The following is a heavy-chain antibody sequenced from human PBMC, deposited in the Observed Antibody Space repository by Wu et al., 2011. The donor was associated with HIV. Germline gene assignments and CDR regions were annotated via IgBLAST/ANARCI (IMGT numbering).Heavy chain of an antibody. Sequence: QVQLVQSGAEVKKPGSSVKVSCKASGGTFSTYAFSWVRRAPGQGPEWMGRVIPILGTTNYAQKFQGRVTITADESTSTTYLELSSLRSEDTAVYYCARAYDLWSGSGYYYYMDVWGKGTTVSVSS. D-gene: IGHD3-3*01. V-gene: IGHV1-69*11. J-gene: IGHJ6*03. CDR3: ARAYDLWSGSGYYYYMDV. CDR1: GGTFSTYA. CDR2: VIPILGTT.